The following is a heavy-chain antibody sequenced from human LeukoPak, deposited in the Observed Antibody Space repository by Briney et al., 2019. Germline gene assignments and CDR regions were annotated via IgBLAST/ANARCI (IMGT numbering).Heavy chain of an antibody. V-gene: IGHV1-18*01. CDR2: ISAYNGNT. CDR1: GYTFTSYG. Sequence: ASVKVSCEASGYTFTSYGISWVRQAPGQGLEWMGWISAYNGNTNYAQKLQGRVTMTTDTSTSTAYMELRSLRSDDTAVYYCARDQGGDYFLSSYYYYYMDVWGKGTTVTVSS. CDR3: ARDQGGDYFLSSYYYYYMDV. J-gene: IGHJ6*03. D-gene: IGHD4-17*01.